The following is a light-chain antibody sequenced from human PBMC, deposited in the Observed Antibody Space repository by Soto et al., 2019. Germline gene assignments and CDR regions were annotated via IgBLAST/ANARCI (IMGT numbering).Light chain of an antibody. CDR3: QQYNSYWT. CDR1: QSISSW. CDR2: KAS. Sequence: DIQMTQSPSTLSASVGDRVTITCRASQSISSWLAWYQQKPGKAPKLLIYKASSLEGGVPSRFSGSGSGTEFTLTISSLQPDDFATYYCQQYNSYWTFDQGTKVEIK. V-gene: IGKV1-5*03. J-gene: IGKJ1*01.